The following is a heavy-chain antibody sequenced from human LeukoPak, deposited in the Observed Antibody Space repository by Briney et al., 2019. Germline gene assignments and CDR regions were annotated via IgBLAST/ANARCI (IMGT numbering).Heavy chain of an antibody. CDR2: IIPIFGTA. D-gene: IGHD5-12*01. J-gene: IGHJ6*04. Sequence: SVKVSCKASRGTFSSYAISWVRQAPGQGLEWMGGIIPIFGTANYAQKFQGRVTITADESTSTAYMELSSLRSEDTAVYYCARGGYDLFYYYYYGMDVWGKGTTVTVSS. CDR1: RGTFSSYA. CDR3: ARGGYDLFYYYYYGMDV. V-gene: IGHV1-69*13.